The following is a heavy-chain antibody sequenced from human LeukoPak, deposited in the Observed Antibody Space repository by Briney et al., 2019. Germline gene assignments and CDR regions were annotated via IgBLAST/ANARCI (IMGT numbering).Heavy chain of an antibody. CDR1: GFTFSNYW. CDR2: INPEETTI. D-gene: IGHD1-1*01. Sequence: GGSLRLSCAASGFTFSNYWMHWVRQAPGKGLVWVSRINPEETTINYADSVKGRFTISRDNARNTLYLQMDSLRVEDVGIYYCVRGGLEPFDYWGQGTLVSVSS. CDR3: VRGGLEPFDY. J-gene: IGHJ4*02. V-gene: IGHV3-74*01.